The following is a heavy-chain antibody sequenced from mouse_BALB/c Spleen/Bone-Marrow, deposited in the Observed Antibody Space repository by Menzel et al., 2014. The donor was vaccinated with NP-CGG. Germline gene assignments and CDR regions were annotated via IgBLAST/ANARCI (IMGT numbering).Heavy chain of an antibody. Sequence: VNVVESGPELVRPGVSVKISCKGSGYTFTDYAMHWVKQSRAKSLEWIGVISTYSGNTNYNQKFKGEATMTVDKSSSTAYMELARLTSEDSAIYYCARGIYYDSTWFAYWGQGTLVTVSA. V-gene: IGHV1-67*01. CDR2: ISTYSGNT. J-gene: IGHJ3*01. CDR1: GYTFTDYA. CDR3: ARGIYYDSTWFAY. D-gene: IGHD2-4*01.